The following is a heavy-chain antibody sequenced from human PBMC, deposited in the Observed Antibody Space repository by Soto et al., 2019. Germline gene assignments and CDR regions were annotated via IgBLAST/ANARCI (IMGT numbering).Heavy chain of an antibody. Sequence: QAQLQESGPGLVRPSGTLSLTCTVSRFSVTNKKYWNWVRQSPGKALEWIGEIYHSGATYYNPSLSGRASISMDKSKNQISLNLTSVTAADTAVYYCARDSRYCTDGGCSSMRDAFDVWGQGTLVTVSS. D-gene: IGHD2-15*01. CDR1: RFSVTNKKY. V-gene: IGHV4-4*02. CDR3: ARDSRYCTDGGCSSMRDAFDV. J-gene: IGHJ3*01. CDR2: IYHSGAT.